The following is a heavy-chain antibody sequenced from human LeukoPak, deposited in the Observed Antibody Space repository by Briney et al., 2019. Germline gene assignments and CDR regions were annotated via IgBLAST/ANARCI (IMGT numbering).Heavy chain of an antibody. J-gene: IGHJ4*02. CDR2: ISSSSDYI. Sequence: GGSLRLSCAASGFTFSSYIMNWVRQAPGKGLEWVSSISSSSDYIYYVDSVKGRFTISRDNAKKSLYLQMNSLRTEDTAVYYCARGNIKFDHWGQGTLVTVSS. CDR3: ARGNIKFDH. V-gene: IGHV3-21*01. CDR1: GFTFSSYI.